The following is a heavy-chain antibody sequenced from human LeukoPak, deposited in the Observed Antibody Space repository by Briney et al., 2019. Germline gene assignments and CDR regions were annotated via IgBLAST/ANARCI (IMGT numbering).Heavy chain of an antibody. V-gene: IGHV1-69*04. Sequence: SVKVSCKASGGTFSSYAISWVRQAPGQGLEWMGRIIPIFGIANYTQKFQGRVTITADKSTSTAYMELSSLRSEDTAVYYCARGGTILGAAYYYGMDVWGQGTTVTVSS. D-gene: IGHD3-3*01. J-gene: IGHJ6*02. CDR3: ARGGTILGAAYYYGMDV. CDR1: GGTFSSYA. CDR2: IIPIFGIA.